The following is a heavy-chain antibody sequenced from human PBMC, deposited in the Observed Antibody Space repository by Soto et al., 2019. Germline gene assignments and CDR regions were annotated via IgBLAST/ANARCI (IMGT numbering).Heavy chain of an antibody. D-gene: IGHD3-3*02. CDR2: MFYGVST. V-gene: IGHV4-39*01. CDR3: ARLPSRHLVDY. J-gene: IGHJ4*02. Sequence: SETLSLTCTFSCSSINSSGYYWGWIRQPPGKGLEWIGSMFYGVSTYYNPSLKSRVTVSVDTSKNQFSLNLRSVTAADTAVYYCARLPSRHLVDYWGQGTLVTVSS. CDR1: CSSINSSGYY.